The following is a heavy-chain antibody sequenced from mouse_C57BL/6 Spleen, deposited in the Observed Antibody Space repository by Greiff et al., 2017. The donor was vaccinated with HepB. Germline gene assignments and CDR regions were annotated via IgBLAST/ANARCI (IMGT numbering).Heavy chain of an antibody. Sequence: EVHLVESGPGLVKPSQSLSLTCSVTGYSITSGYYWNWIRQFPGNKLEWMGYISYDGSNNYNPSLKNRISITRDTSKNQFFLKLNSVTTEDTATYYCARDHYGSSSGFAYWGQGTLVTVSA. D-gene: IGHD1-1*01. CDR2: ISYDGSN. V-gene: IGHV3-6*01. CDR3: ARDHYGSSSGFAY. J-gene: IGHJ3*01. CDR1: GYSITSGYY.